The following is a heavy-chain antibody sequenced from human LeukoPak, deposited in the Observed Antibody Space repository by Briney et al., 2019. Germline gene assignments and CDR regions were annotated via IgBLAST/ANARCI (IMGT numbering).Heavy chain of an antibody. V-gene: IGHV3-48*02. D-gene: IGHD3-22*01. CDR1: GFTFSRYI. J-gene: IGHJ1*01. Sequence: PWGSLRLSCAASGFTFSRYIMNWVRQAPGKGLEWISYISSSSRTIHNADSVKGRFTISRDNAENSLDLQMNSLRDEDTAVYYCASHYFGSRGSYAEYFQHWGQGALVIVSS. CDR2: ISSSSRTI. CDR3: ASHYFGSRGSYAEYFQH.